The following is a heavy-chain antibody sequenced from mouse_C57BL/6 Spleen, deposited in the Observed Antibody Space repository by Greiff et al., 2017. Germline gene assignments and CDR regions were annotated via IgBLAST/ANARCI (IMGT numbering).Heavy chain of an antibody. J-gene: IGHJ1*03. CDR2: IYPGSGST. Sequence: QVQLQQPGAELVKPGASVKMSCKASGYTFTSYWITWVKQRPGQGLEWIGDIYPGSGSTNYNEKFKSKATLTVDTSSSTAYMQLSSLTSEDYAVYYCAIYYGNYDWYFDVWGTGTTVTVSS. V-gene: IGHV1-55*01. CDR3: AIYYGNYDWYFDV. CDR1: GYTFTSYW. D-gene: IGHD2-1*01.